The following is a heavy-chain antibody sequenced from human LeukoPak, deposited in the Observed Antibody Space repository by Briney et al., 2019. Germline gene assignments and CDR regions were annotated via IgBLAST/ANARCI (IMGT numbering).Heavy chain of an antibody. CDR1: GYSISSGHF. CDR3: ASVGGGSPY. J-gene: IGHJ4*02. CDR2: IYGSGTT. Sequence: SETLSLTCTVSGYSISSGHFWSWIRQPPGKGLEWIGSIYGSGTTYYDPPLRSRDSISADTSKNHFSLELSSVTAADTAVYYCASVGGGSPYWGQGTLVTVSS. V-gene: IGHV4-38-2*02. D-gene: IGHD3-16*01.